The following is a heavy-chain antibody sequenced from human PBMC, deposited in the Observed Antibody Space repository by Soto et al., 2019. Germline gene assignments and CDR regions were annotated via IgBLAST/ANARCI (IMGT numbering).Heavy chain of an antibody. J-gene: IGHJ6*02. CDR2: IDPYDSYT. D-gene: IGHD3-3*01. V-gene: IGHV5-10-1*01. CDR1: GYNFNNYW. Sequence: GESLKISCKGSGYNFNNYWINWVRQMPGKGLEWMGRIDPYDSYTNYSPSFQGHVTISVDTSSSTAYLQWSSLKASDTAMYYCARHAYDFWSGHPNPRYYYGMDVWGQGTTVTVS. CDR3: ARHAYDFWSGHPNPRYYYGMDV.